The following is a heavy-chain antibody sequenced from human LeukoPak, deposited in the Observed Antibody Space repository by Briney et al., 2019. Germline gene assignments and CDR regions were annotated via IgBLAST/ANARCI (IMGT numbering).Heavy chain of an antibody. CDR1: GYTFTIYG. CDR3: ARDSVMYYGSGALDY. CDR2: ISAYNGNT. D-gene: IGHD3-10*01. J-gene: IGHJ4*02. Sequence: ASVRVSCTASGYTFTIYGISWVRQAPGQGLEWMGWISAYNGNTNYAQKLQGRVTMTTDTSTSTAYMELRSLRSDDTAVYYCARDSVMYYGSGALDYWGQGTLVTVSS. V-gene: IGHV1-18*01.